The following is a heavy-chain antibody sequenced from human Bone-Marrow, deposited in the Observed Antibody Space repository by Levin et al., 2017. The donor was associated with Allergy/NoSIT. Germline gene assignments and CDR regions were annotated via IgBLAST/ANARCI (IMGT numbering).Heavy chain of an antibody. V-gene: IGHV3-66*01. CDR2: IYSGGAT. J-gene: IGHJ4*02. CDR3: ARSFDYNFA. D-gene: IGHD3-9*01. CDR1: GFPVSNNQ. Sequence: LSLPCAASGFPVSNNQMNWLRQAPGRKLEWVSLIYSGGATYYADSVKGRFTISRDQSKNTLYLQMNSLRAEDTAVYYCARSFDYNFAGGQGTLVTVSS.